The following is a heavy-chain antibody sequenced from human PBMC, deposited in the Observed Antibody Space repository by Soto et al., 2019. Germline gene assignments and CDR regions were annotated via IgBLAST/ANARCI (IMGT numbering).Heavy chain of an antibody. CDR2: INHSGIT. CDR1: GVSFSGYY. V-gene: IGHV4-34*01. Sequence: QVQLQQWGAGLLKPSETLSLTCAVYGVSFSGYYWSWIRQPPVKGLEWIGEINHSGITNYNPSLKSRVTIAVDTSKNQSSLKLSSVTGADTAVYYCGRATVGIFGVVIMRRYGMDVRGQGTTVTVSS. D-gene: IGHD3-3*01. J-gene: IGHJ6*02. CDR3: GRATVGIFGVVIMRRYGMDV.